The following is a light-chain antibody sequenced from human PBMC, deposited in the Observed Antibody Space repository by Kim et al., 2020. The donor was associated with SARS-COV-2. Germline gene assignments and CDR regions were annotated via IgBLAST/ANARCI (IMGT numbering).Light chain of an antibody. CDR3: AAWDDTRGWV. Sequence: QSVLTPPPSVSGTTGQRVTISCSGGISNIQNNYAHWFQQLPGMAPKLLLFRNDQRPSGVPGRFSGSKSGASASLAISGLRFEDEADYFCAAWDDTRGWVFGGGTKLTVL. CDR2: RND. J-gene: IGLJ3*02. V-gene: IGLV1-47*01. CDR1: ISNIQNNY.